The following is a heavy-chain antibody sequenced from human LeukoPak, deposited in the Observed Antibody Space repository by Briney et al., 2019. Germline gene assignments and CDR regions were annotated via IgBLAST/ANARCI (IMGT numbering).Heavy chain of an antibody. CDR2: IYYSGST. J-gene: IGHJ2*01. V-gene: IGHV4-59*12. CDR1: GGSISSYY. CDR3: ARRNIAAAGTTYWYFDL. Sequence: SETLSLTCTVSGGSISSYYWSWIRQPPGKGLEWIGYIYYSGSTNYDPSLKSRVTISVDTSKNQFSLKLSSVTAADTAVYYCARRNIAAAGTTYWYFDLWGRGTLVTVSS. D-gene: IGHD6-13*01.